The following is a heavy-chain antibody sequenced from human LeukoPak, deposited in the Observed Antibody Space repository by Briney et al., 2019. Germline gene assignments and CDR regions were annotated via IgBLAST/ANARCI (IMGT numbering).Heavy chain of an antibody. CDR1: GGSISSSSYY. J-gene: IGHJ5*02. CDR3: ARLSPFATVTTYTTGPRNWFDP. D-gene: IGHD4-17*01. CDR2: MYSSGRT. Sequence: SETLSLTCTVSGGSISSSSYYWGWIRQPPGKGLEWIGSMYSSGRTYYNPSLKSRVTISVDTSKNQFSLKLSSVTAADTAVYYCARLSPFATVTTYTTGPRNWFDPWGQGTLVTVSS. V-gene: IGHV4-39*07.